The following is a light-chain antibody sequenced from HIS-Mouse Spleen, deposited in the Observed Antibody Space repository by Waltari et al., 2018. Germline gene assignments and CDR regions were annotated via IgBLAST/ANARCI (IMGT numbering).Light chain of an antibody. CDR1: SSDVGGYNY. Sequence: QSALTQPRSVSGSPGQSVTISCTGTSSDVGGYNYVSWYQQHPGKAPKLMSYDVSKRPSGVPVRFSGSKSGNTASLTISGLQAEDEADYDCCSYAGSYTVVFGGGTQLPVL. J-gene: IGLJ2*01. CDR3: CSYAGSYTVV. V-gene: IGLV2-11*01. CDR2: DVS.